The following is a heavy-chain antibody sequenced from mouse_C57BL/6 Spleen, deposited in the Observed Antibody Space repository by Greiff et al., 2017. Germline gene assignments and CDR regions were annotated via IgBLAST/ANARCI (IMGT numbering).Heavy chain of an antibody. V-gene: IGHV2-6*03. Sequence: VNVVESGPGLVAPSQSLSITCTVSGFSLTSYGVHWVRQPPGKGLEWLVVIWSDGSTTYNSALKSRLSISKDNSKSQVFLKMNSLQTDDTAMYYCARRGSSGFYAMDDWGQGTSVTVSS. CDR2: IWSDGST. CDR1: GFSLTSYG. D-gene: IGHD3-2*02. J-gene: IGHJ4*01. CDR3: ARRGSSGFYAMDD.